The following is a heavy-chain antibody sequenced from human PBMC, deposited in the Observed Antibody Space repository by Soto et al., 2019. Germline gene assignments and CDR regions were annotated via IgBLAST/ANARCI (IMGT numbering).Heavy chain of an antibody. V-gene: IGHV5-51*01. CDR3: ARRQWQPLNHYYGMDV. CDR2: IYPGDSDT. D-gene: IGHD6-19*01. J-gene: IGHJ6*02. Sequence: GESLKISCKGSGYSFTSYWIGWVRQMPGKGLEWMGIIYPGDSDTRYSPSFQGQVTISADKSISTAYLQWSSLKASDTAMYYCARRQWQPLNHYYGMDVWGQGTTVTVSS. CDR1: GYSFTSYW.